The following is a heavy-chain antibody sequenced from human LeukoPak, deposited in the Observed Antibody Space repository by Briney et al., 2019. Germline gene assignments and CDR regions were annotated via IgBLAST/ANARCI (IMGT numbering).Heavy chain of an antibody. CDR1: GYSFTGYY. Sequence: GASVKVSCKASGYSFTGYYMHWVRQAPGQGLEWMGSINPNSGGTNYAQKFQGWVTMTRDTSISTAYMELSRLGSDDTAVYYCARGVAAAGMDYYYGMDVWGKGTTVTVSS. V-gene: IGHV1-2*04. D-gene: IGHD6-13*01. J-gene: IGHJ6*04. CDR3: ARGVAAAGMDYYYGMDV. CDR2: INPNSGGT.